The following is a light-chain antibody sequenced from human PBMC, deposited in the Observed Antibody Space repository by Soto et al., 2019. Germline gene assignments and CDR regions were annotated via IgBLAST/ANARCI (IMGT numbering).Light chain of an antibody. CDR2: DNN. CDR1: SSNIEHNY. Sequence: QSVLTQPPSVSAAPGQTVTISCSGSSSNIEHNYVSWYQQLPGTAPKLLIYDNNKRPSGIPDRFSGDKTGTSATLGITGLQTGDEANYYCETWDSSLSAGVFGGGTKLTVL. CDR3: ETWDSSLSAGV. J-gene: IGLJ2*01. V-gene: IGLV1-51*01.